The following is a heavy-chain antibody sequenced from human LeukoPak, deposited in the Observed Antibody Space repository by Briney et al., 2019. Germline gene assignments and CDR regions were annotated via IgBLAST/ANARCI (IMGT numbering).Heavy chain of an antibody. Sequence: GGSLRLSCAASGFTFCDYWMNWLRQAPGKGLEWVANIDQDGSSEYYVGDVQGRFTISRDNAKNSRYLQMNSLRAEDTAVYYCARGDWAPFDYWGQGSLLTVPS. CDR1: GFTFCDYW. V-gene: IGHV3-7*01. CDR3: ARGDWAPFDY. D-gene: IGHD2-21*02. CDR2: IDQDGSSE. J-gene: IGHJ4*02.